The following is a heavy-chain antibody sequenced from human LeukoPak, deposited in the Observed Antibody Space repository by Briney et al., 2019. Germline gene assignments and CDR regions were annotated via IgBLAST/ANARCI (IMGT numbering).Heavy chain of an antibody. CDR1: GGSISSYY. J-gene: IGHJ6*03. CDR3: ARTADYDFWSGLNYYYYMDV. CDR2: IYYSGST. D-gene: IGHD3-3*01. V-gene: IGHV4-59*01. Sequence: NPSETLSLXCTVSGGSISSYYWSWNRQPPGKGLEWIGYIYYSGSTNYNPSLKSRVTISVDTSKNQFSLKLSSVTAADTAVYYCARTADYDFWSGLNYYYYMDVWGKGTTVTVSS.